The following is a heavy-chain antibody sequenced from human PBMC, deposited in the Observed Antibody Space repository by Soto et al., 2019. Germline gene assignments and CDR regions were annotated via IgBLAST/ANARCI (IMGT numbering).Heavy chain of an antibody. CDR1: GFPFSSYG. CDR3: AKRYGDYFDP. V-gene: IGHV3-30*18. J-gene: IGHJ4*02. D-gene: IGHD4-17*01. Sequence: PVGSLILSCAASGFPFSSYGMHWVRQAPGKGLEWVAVISYDGSNKYYADSVKCRFTISRDNSKNTLYLQMNSLRAEDTAVYYCAKRYGDYFDPWGQGTLVTVSS. CDR2: ISYDGSNK.